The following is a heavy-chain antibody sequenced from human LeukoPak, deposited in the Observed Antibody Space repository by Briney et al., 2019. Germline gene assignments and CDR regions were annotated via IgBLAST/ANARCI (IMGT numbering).Heavy chain of an antibody. V-gene: IGHV4-34*01. CDR1: GGSFSGYY. CDR2: INHSGST. D-gene: IGHD3-3*01. CDR3: ARGLRYDFWSGYPPVYFDY. J-gene: IGHJ4*02. Sequence: SETLSLTCAVYGGSFSGYYWSWIRQPPRKGLEWIGEINHSGSTNYNPSLKSRVTISVDTSKNQFSLKLSSVTAADTAVYYCARGLRYDFWSGYPPVYFDYWGQGTLVTVSS.